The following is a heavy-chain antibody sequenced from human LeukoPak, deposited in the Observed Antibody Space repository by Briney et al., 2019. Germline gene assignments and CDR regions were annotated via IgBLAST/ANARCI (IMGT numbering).Heavy chain of an antibody. Sequence: GGSLRLSCAASGFPFSSYAMHWVRPAPGKGLEWVAVISYDGSNKYYADSVKGRFTISRDNSKNTLYLQMNSLRAEDTAVYYCARDYMDYYDSSGYYLVDWGQGTLVTVSS. CDR1: GFPFSSYA. CDR3: ARDYMDYYDSSGYYLVD. CDR2: ISYDGSNK. D-gene: IGHD3-22*01. V-gene: IGHV3-30-3*01. J-gene: IGHJ4*02.